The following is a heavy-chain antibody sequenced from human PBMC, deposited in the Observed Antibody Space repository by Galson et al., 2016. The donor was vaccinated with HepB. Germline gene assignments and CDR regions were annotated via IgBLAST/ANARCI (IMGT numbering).Heavy chain of an antibody. CDR1: GFTFGDYA. J-gene: IGHJ4*02. Sequence: SLRLSCAASGFTFGDYAMSWFRQAPGKGLEYIGFIRSKAYAETTEYAASVEGIFTISRDDSKSSVYLKMNSLKIEDTAIYYCTTVTRNYGYGPLRYWGQGTLVTVSS. D-gene: IGHD5-18*01. CDR3: TTVTRNYGYGPLRY. CDR2: IRSKAYAETT. V-gene: IGHV3-49*03.